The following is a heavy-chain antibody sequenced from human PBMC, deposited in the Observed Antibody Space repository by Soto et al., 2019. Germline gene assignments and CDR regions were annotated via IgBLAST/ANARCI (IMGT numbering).Heavy chain of an antibody. Sequence: QVHLVQSGAEVKEPGASVKVSCKTSGYTFTNFDVNWVRQAAGQGLDWMGWMSPNSENKGYAQKFQVRVSLTRDPSITTSSMELSSMRCEDTTVYCCVRGFCRSWNPGGYNWFYLWGQGTLVTVSP. CDR3: VRGFCRSWNPGGYNWFYL. CDR1: GYTFTNFD. CDR2: MSPNSENK. V-gene: IGHV1-8*01. J-gene: IGHJ5*01. D-gene: IGHD6-13*01.